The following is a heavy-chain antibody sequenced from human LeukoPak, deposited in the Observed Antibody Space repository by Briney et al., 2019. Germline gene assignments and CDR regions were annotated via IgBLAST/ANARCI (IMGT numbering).Heavy chain of an antibody. CDR3: ARQGITIFGVVTQDAFDI. CDR1: GYSFTSYW. CDR2: IYPGDSDT. Sequence: GESLKISCKGSGYSFTSYWIGWVRQMPGKGLEWMGIIYPGDSDTRYSPSFQGQVTTSADKSISTAYLQWSSLKASDTAMYYCARQGITIFGVVTQDAFDIWGQGTMVTVSS. V-gene: IGHV5-51*01. J-gene: IGHJ3*02. D-gene: IGHD3-3*01.